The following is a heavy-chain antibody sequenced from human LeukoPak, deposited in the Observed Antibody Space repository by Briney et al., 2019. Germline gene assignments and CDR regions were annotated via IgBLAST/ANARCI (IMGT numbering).Heavy chain of an antibody. Sequence: SETLSLTCTVSGGSISSYYWSWIRQPPGKGLEWIGYIYYSGSTNYNPSLKSRVTISVDTSKNQFSLKLSSVTAADTAVYYCARGKECSGGSCHAVYMDVWGKGTTVTISS. V-gene: IGHV4-59*01. CDR1: GGSISSYY. J-gene: IGHJ6*03. D-gene: IGHD2-15*01. CDR3: ARGKECSGGSCHAVYMDV. CDR2: IYYSGST.